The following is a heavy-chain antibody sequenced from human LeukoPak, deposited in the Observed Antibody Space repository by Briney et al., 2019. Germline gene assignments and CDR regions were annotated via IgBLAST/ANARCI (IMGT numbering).Heavy chain of an antibody. CDR2: ISYDGSNK. Sequence: PGGSLRLSCAASGFTFSSYAMSWVRQAPGKGLEWVAVISYDGSNKYYADSVKGRFTISRDNSKNTLYLQMNSLRAEDTAVYYCAKDNRIGFGELFLYYYYYGMDVRGQGTTVTVSS. CDR1: GFTFSSYA. CDR3: AKDNRIGFGELFLYYYYYGMDV. V-gene: IGHV3-30*18. J-gene: IGHJ6*02. D-gene: IGHD3-10*01.